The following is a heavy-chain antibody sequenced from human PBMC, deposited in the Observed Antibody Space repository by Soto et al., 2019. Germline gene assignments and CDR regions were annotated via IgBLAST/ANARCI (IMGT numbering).Heavy chain of an antibody. Sequence: SETLSLTCTVSGGSISSSDYYWGWIRQPPGKGLEWIGTIYYSGSTYYNPSLKSRVTISVDTSKNQFSLKLSSVTAADTAVFYCASQASPYYYYGMDVWGQGPTVTVSS. J-gene: IGHJ6*02. CDR1: GGSISSSDYY. CDR2: IYYSGST. CDR3: ASQASPYYYYGMDV. V-gene: IGHV4-39*01.